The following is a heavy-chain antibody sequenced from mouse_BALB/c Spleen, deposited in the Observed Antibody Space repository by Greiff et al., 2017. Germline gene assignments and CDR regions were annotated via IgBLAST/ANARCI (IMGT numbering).Heavy chain of an antibody. V-gene: IGHV5-6-5*01. Sequence: EVQVVESGGDLVKPGGSLKLSCAASGFTFSSYAMSWVRQTPEKRLEWVASISSGGSTYYPDSVKGRFTISRDNARNILYLQMSSLRSEDTAMYYCANRYDDYWGQGTTLTVSS. CDR3: ANRYDDY. CDR1: GFTFSSYA. CDR2: ISSGGST. D-gene: IGHD2-14*01. J-gene: IGHJ2*01.